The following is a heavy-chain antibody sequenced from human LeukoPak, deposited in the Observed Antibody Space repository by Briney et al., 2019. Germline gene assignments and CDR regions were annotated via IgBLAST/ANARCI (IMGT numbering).Heavy chain of an antibody. V-gene: IGHV3-23*01. CDR1: GFTFSSYA. D-gene: IGHD3-16*02. CDR3: AKPYVWGSYRPDYFDY. Sequence: PGGSLRLSCAASGFTFSSYAMSWVRQAPGKGLEWVSAISGSGGSTYYADSVKGRFTISRDNSKNTLYLQMNSLRAEDTAVYYCAKPYVWGSYRPDYFDYWGQGTLVTVSS. J-gene: IGHJ4*02. CDR2: ISGSGGST.